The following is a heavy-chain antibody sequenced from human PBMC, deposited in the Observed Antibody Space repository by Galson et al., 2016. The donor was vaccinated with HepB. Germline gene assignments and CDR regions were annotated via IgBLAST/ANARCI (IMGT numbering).Heavy chain of an antibody. Sequence: CAISGDSVSSNSAAWNWIRQSPSRGLEWLGRTYYRSKWYNDYAVSVKSRITINPDTSKNQFSLQLNSVTPEDTAVYYCARGGYSSSWRLMDYYYYCGMDVWGQGTTVTVSS. J-gene: IGHJ6*02. V-gene: IGHV6-1*01. CDR2: TYYRSKWYN. CDR1: GDSVSSNSAA. D-gene: IGHD6-13*01. CDR3: ARGGYSSSWRLMDYYYYCGMDV.